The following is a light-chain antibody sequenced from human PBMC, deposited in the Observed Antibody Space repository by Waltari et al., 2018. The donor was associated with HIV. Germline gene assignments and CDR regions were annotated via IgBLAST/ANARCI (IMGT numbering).Light chain of an antibody. CDR2: DNT. J-gene: IGLJ3*02. CDR3: QSYDRSLSVWV. V-gene: IGLV1-40*01. CDR1: SSNTGAGYD. Sequence: QSVLTQPPSVSGAPGQRVTISCTGSSSNTGAGYDLHWYQQLPGTAPRLLIYDNTIRPSGVPDRFSGSKSGTSASLAIAGLQDEDEAVYYCQSYDRSLSVWVFGGGTKVTVL.